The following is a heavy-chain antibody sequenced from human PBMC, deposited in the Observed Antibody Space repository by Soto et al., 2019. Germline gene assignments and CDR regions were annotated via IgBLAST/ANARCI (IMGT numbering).Heavy chain of an antibody. V-gene: IGHV4-59*12. CDR3: ARRSYYYDSSGYYYGSENFDY. J-gene: IGHJ4*02. CDR1: GCSFSPSY. Sequence: SITCTVPGCSFSPSYWSWIRQPPGKGLEWVGYIYYGGSTSYNPSLKSRVTISLETSKSQFSLRLSSVTAADTAVYYCARRSYYYDSSGYYYGSENFDYWGQGTLVTVSS. CDR2: IYYGGST. D-gene: IGHD3-22*01.